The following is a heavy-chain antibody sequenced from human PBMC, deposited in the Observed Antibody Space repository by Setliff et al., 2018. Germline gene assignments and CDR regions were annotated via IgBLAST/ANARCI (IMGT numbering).Heavy chain of an antibody. D-gene: IGHD2-15*01. Sequence: SETLSLTCAVYGGSFSGYYWNWIRQAPGKGLEWIGEINHRGTTSYTPSLKGRVTISVDTSKNLFSLKLSSVTAADTAVYFCAREDGPNYYYYYMDIWGKGTTVTVSS. CDR1: GGSFSGYY. CDR3: AREDGPNYYYYYMDI. CDR2: INHRGTT. J-gene: IGHJ6*03. V-gene: IGHV4-34*01.